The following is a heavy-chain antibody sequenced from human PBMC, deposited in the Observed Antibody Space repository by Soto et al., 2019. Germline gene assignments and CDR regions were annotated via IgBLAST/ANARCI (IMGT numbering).Heavy chain of an antibody. CDR1: GFTFSTYS. D-gene: IGHD3-22*01. CDR2: VSYDGNDK. CDR3: VKVDSSVYYYGAFDI. V-gene: IGHV3-30*18. Sequence: TGGSLRLSCAASGFTFSTYSMSWVRQAPGKGLEWVAIVSYDGNDKTYADSVKGRFTISRDNSKNTLYLQMSSLRAEDTAIYYCVKVDSSVYYYGAFDIWGQGTMVTVSS. J-gene: IGHJ3*02.